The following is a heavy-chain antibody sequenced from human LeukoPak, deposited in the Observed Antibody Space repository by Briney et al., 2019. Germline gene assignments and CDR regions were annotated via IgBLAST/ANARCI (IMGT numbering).Heavy chain of an antibody. V-gene: IGHV3-21*01. J-gene: IGHJ4*02. CDR3: AIDGGRVVQAAMEPLYDSRGYHYCYLDY. CDR2: ISSSSSSYI. D-gene: IGHD3-22*01. Sequence: MPGGSLRLSCAASGFTFSSYSMNWVRQAPGKGLEWVSSISSSSSSYIYYADSVKGRFTISRDNAKNSLYLQMNSLRAEDTAVYYCAIDGGRVVQAAMEPLYDSRGYHYCYLDYWARGTLVTVTS. CDR1: GFTFSSYS.